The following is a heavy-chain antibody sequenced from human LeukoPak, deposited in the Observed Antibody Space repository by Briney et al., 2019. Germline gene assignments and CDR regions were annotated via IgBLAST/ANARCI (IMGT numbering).Heavy chain of an antibody. CDR3: TSLSNSYGMDV. J-gene: IGHJ6*02. D-gene: IGHD2/OR15-2a*01. CDR1: GFGFSTSW. Sequence: GGSLRLSCAASGFGFSTSWMSWVRQAPGKGLEWVANIKQDGGEKYYVDSVKGRFTISRDSAKNSVYLQMNSLRDEDTAVYYCTSLSNSYGMDVWGQGTTATVSS. V-gene: IGHV3-7*01. CDR2: IKQDGGEK.